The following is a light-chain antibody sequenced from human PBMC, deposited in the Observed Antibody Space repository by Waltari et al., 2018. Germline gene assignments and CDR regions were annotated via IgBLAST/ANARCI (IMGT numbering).Light chain of an antibody. CDR2: DDS. CDR1: NLESNH. V-gene: IGLV3-21*02. Sequence: SYVLTQPPSVSVAPGQTARITCGGHNLESNHVHWYQQKPGQAPGLVVYDDSDRPSGIPERFSGSNSGNAATLTIFGLEAGDEADYYCQVWDGSSDHYVFGSGTKVTVL. J-gene: IGLJ1*01. CDR3: QVWDGSSDHYV.